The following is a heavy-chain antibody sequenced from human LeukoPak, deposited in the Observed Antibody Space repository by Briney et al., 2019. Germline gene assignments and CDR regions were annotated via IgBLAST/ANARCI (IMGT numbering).Heavy chain of an antibody. D-gene: IGHD3-22*01. CDR1: GFTFSGFA. V-gene: IGHV3-23*01. J-gene: IGHJ3*02. Sequence: ESGGSLRLSCAASGFTFSGFAMSWVRRTPGKGLEWVSGISGSGDNTLYADSVKGRFTISRDNSKNTLYLQMNSLRAEDTAVYYCARERGAITMIVVDAFDIWGQGTMVTVSS. CDR2: ISGSGDNT. CDR3: ARERGAITMIVVDAFDI.